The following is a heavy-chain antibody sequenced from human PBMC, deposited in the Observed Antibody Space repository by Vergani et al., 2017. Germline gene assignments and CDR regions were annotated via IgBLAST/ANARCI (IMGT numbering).Heavy chain of an antibody. CDR2: IYSGGST. V-gene: IGHV3-53*01. J-gene: IGHJ6*02. Sequence: EVQLVESGGGLIQAGGSLRLSCAASGFTVSSNYMSWGRQAPGKGLEWVSVIYSGGSTYYADSVKGRFTISRDNSKNTLYLQMNSLRAEDTAVYYCARDPGYCSGGSCCPGYYYYGMDVWGQGTTVTVSS. CDR1: GFTVSSNY. CDR3: ARDPGYCSGGSCCPGYYYYGMDV. D-gene: IGHD2-15*01.